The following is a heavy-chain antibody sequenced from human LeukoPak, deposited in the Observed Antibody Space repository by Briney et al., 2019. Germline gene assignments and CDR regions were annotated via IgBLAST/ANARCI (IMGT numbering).Heavy chain of an antibody. CDR3: ARGGMITPKDYYYMDV. CDR1: GFTFSSYA. V-gene: IGHV3-30*04. D-gene: IGHD3-16*01. Sequence: GGSLRLSCAASGFTFSSYAMHWVRQAPGKGLEWVAVISYDGSNKYYADSVKGRFTISRDNSKNTLYLQMNSLRAEDTAVYYCARGGMITPKDYYYMDVWGKGTTVTVSS. CDR2: ISYDGSNK. J-gene: IGHJ6*03.